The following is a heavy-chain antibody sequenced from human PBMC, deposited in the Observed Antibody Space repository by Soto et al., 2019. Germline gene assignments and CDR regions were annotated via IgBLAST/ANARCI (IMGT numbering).Heavy chain of an antibody. CDR3: ASIGLVGTFFGSDY. D-gene: IGHD1-1*01. CDR1: GFSLSNYG. V-gene: IGHV3-30*03. CDR2: ISYDGSNK. J-gene: IGHJ4*02. Sequence: PGGSLRLSCAASGFSLSNYGMHWVRQAPGKGLEWVAVISYDGSNKYYAGSVKGRFTISRDNSKNTLYLQMNSLRADDTAVYYCASIGLVGTFFGSDYWGQGTLVTVSS.